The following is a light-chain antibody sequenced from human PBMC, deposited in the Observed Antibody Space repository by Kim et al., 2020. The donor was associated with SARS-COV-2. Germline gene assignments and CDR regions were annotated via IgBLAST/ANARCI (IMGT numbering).Light chain of an antibody. CDR1: QSISGH. J-gene: IGKJ4*01. CDR2: DTS. CDR3: QQYDKWPLT. Sequence: VSPGESAALSCWASQSISGHLAWYHQKPGQAPRLLIYDTSTRATSIPARFSGSGSGTEFTLTVSSLQSEDFAVYYCQQYDKWPLTFGGGTKVDIK. V-gene: IGKV3-15*01.